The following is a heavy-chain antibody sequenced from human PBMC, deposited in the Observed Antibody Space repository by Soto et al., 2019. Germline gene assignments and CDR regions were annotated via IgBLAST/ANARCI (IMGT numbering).Heavy chain of an antibody. Sequence: SVKVCCKASGGTLSSYAISWVRQAKGQGLEWMGGIIPIFGTANYAQKFQGRVTITADESTSTAYMELSSLRSEDTAVYYCARVLRYSSSWSPRFDYWGQGTLVTVSS. V-gene: IGHV1-69*13. D-gene: IGHD6-13*01. CDR3: ARVLRYSSSWSPRFDY. CDR2: IIPIFGTA. J-gene: IGHJ4*02. CDR1: GGTLSSYA.